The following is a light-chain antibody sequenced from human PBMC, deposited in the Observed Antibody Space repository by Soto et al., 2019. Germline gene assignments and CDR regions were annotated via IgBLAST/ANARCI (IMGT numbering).Light chain of an antibody. CDR3: SSYTGSNIVI. J-gene: IGLJ2*01. Sequence: QSALTQPASVSGSPGQSITISCTGTSSDVGGYKYVSWYQQHPGKAPKLIIYDVNNRPSGVSNRFSGSKSGNTASLTISGLQAEDEADYYCSSYTGSNIVIFGGGTQLTVL. V-gene: IGLV2-14*01. CDR2: DVN. CDR1: SSDVGGYKY.